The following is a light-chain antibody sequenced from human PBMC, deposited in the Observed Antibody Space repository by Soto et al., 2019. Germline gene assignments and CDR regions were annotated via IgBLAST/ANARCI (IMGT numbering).Light chain of an antibody. V-gene: IGKV1-9*01. J-gene: IGKJ3*01. CDR2: AAS. Sequence: DIQLTQSPSFLSASVGDRVTITCRASQDVSRYLAWYQQKPGKAPNLLIYAASTLRSGVPSRFSGSGSETEFTLTISILQPEDFATYYCQQLNRYVFAFGPGTKVDIK. CDR3: QQLNRYVFA. CDR1: QDVSRY.